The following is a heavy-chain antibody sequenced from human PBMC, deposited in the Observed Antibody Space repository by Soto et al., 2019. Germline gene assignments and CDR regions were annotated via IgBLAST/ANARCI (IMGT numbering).Heavy chain of an antibody. J-gene: IGHJ5*02. D-gene: IGHD3-16*01. CDR2: INHSGST. Sequence: SETLSLTCAVYGGSFSGYYWSWIRQPPGKGLEWIGEINHSGSTNYNPSLKSRVTISVDTSKNQFSLKLSSVTAADTAVYYCARLLYPRFDPWGQGTLVTVSS. CDR3: ARLLYPRFDP. CDR1: GGSFSGYY. V-gene: IGHV4-34*01.